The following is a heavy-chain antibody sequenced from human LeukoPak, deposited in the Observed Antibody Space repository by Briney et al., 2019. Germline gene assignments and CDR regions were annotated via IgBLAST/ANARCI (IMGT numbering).Heavy chain of an antibody. CDR3: ARHLSGVTGYTYGRGIDN. V-gene: IGHV3-7*01. Sequence: GGSLRLSCAASGFTFSSYWMSWVRQAPGKGLEWVANIKKDGIEKYYVDSVKGRFTISRDNAETSLYLQMNSLRAEDTAVYYCARHLSGVTGYTYGRGIDNWGQGTLVTVSS. J-gene: IGHJ4*02. CDR2: IKKDGIEK. CDR1: GFTFSSYW. D-gene: IGHD5-18*01.